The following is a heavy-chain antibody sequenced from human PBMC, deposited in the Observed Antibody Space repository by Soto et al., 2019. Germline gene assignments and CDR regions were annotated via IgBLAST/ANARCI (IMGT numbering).Heavy chain of an antibody. Sequence: PSETLSLTCTVSGGSISSYYWSWIRQPPGKGLEWIGYIYYSGSTNYNPSLKSRVTISVDTSKNQFSLKLSSVTAADTAVYYCARQIATGYSSGWYYFDYWGQGTLVTVSS. CDR1: GGSISSYY. D-gene: IGHD6-19*01. J-gene: IGHJ4*02. CDR2: IYYSGST. V-gene: IGHV4-59*08. CDR3: ARQIATGYSSGWYYFDY.